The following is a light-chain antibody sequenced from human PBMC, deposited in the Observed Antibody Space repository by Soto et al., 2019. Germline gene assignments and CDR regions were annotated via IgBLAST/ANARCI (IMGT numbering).Light chain of an antibody. J-gene: IGLJ1*01. Sequence: QSVLTQPTSVSVAPGQRVTISRTGSSANIGAGNDVPLYPQLPGTTPKLRIYGNSNRTSGVPDRFSGSKSGTSASLAITGLQAEDEADYYCQAYYSSLSVYVFGTGTKVTV. V-gene: IGLV1-40*01. CDR3: QAYYSSLSVYV. CDR1: SANIGAGND. CDR2: GNS.